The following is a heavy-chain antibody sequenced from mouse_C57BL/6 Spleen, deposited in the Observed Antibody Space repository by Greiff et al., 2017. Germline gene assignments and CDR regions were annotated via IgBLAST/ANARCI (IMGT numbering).Heavy chain of an antibody. CDR1: GFNIKDYY. CDR2: IDPADGDT. V-gene: IGHV14-1*01. D-gene: IGHD1-1*01. CDR3: TTLYYGSSYWYFDV. Sequence: VQLKQSGAELVRPGASVKLSCTASGFNIKDYYMHWVKQRPEQGLEWIGRIDPADGDTEYAPKFQGKATMTADTSSNTAYLQLSSLTSEDTAVYYCTTLYYGSSYWYFDVWGTGTTVTVSS. J-gene: IGHJ1*03.